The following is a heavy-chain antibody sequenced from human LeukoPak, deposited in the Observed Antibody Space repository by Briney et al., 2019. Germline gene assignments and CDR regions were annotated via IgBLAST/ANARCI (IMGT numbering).Heavy chain of an antibody. V-gene: IGHV3-21*01. CDR3: ARGGYFDWFDY. CDR2: ISSSCSYK. D-gene: IGHD3-9*01. J-gene: IGHJ4*02. CDR1: GFTFSSYS. Sequence: KSGGSLRLSCAASGFTFSSYSMNWVRQAPGKGLEGVSSISSSCSYKYYADSVKGRFTISRDNATNSLYLQMNSLRAEDTAVYYCARGGYFDWFDYWGQGTLVTVSS.